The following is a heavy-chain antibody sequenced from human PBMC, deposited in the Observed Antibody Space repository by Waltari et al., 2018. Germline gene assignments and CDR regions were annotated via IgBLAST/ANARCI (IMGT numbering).Heavy chain of an antibody. Sequence: QVQLVQSGAEVKKPGSSVKVSCKASGGTFSSYAISWVRQAPGQGLEWMGRILPSLGIANYAQKFQGRVTITADKSTSTAYMELSSLRSEDTAVYYCARVPDYYYGMDVWGQGTTVTVSS. J-gene: IGHJ6*02. CDR2: ILPSLGIA. CDR3: ARVPDYYYGMDV. D-gene: IGHD2-2*01. V-gene: IGHV1-69*04. CDR1: GGTFSSYA.